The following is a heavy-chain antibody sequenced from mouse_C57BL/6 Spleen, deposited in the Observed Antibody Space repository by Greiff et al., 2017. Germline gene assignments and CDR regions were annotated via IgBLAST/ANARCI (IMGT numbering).Heavy chain of an antibody. CDR1: GYTFTSYW. V-gene: IGHV1-64*01. J-gene: IGHJ2*01. CDR2: IHPNSGST. CDR3: AREGGYYDYDVPFDY. D-gene: IGHD2-4*01. Sequence: VQLQESGAELVKPGASVKLSCKASGYTFTSYWMHWVKQRPGQGLEWIGMIHPNSGSTNYNEKFKSKATLTVDKSSSTAYMQLSSLTSEDSAVYYCAREGGYYDYDVPFDYWGQGTTLTVSS.